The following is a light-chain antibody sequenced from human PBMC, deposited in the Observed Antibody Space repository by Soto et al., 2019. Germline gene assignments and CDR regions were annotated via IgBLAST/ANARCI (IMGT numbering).Light chain of an antibody. Sequence: EIVLTQSPCTLSLSPGETATLSCRASQTIGRTYLAWYQQKPGQAPRLLIYAASARATGIPARFSGSGSGTDFTLTISSLQSEDFAVYYCQQYNNWPYTFGQGTKVDIK. CDR1: QTIGRTY. V-gene: IGKV3-15*01. J-gene: IGKJ2*01. CDR2: AAS. CDR3: QQYNNWPYT.